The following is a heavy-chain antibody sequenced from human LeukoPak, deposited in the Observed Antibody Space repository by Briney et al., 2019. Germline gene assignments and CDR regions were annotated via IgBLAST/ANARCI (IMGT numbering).Heavy chain of an antibody. Sequence: PSQTLSLTCTVSGVSISSGGYYWSWIRQHPGKGLEWIGYIYYSGSTYYNPSLKSRVTISVDTSKNQFSLKLSSVTAADTAVYYCARDEDPNCSSTSCYVPGYIDLWGRGTLVTVSS. J-gene: IGHJ2*01. D-gene: IGHD2-2*01. V-gene: IGHV4-31*03. CDR1: GVSISSGGYY. CDR3: ARDEDPNCSSTSCYVPGYIDL. CDR2: IYYSGST.